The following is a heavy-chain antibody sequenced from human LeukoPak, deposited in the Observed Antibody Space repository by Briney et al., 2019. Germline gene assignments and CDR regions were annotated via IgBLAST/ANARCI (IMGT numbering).Heavy chain of an antibody. CDR2: IYYSGST. V-gene: IGHV4-30-4*08. J-gene: IGHJ5*02. CDR1: GASISSGDYY. D-gene: IGHD2-2*01. CDR3: ASTIFSRSSCFGANGFAP. Sequence: PSQTLSLTCTVSGASISSGDYYWSWIRQPPGKGLEWIGSIYYSGSTFHYNPSLKSRVAISIDTSKNQFSLSLSSVTAADTAVYYCASTIFSRSSCFGANGFAPWGQETLVTVSS.